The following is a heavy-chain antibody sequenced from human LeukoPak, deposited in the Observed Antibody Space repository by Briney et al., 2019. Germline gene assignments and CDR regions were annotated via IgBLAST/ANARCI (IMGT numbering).Heavy chain of an antibody. J-gene: IGHJ5*02. Sequence: GASVKVSCKASGYTFTSYYMHWVRQAPGQGLEWKGIINPSGGSTSYAQKFQGRVTMTRNTSISTAYMELCSLRSEDTAVYYCARGFIRVELRIRASNWFDPWGQGTLVTVSS. CDR3: ARGFIRVELRIRASNWFDP. D-gene: IGHD1-7*01. CDR1: GYTFTSYY. V-gene: IGHV1-46*01. CDR2: INPSGGST.